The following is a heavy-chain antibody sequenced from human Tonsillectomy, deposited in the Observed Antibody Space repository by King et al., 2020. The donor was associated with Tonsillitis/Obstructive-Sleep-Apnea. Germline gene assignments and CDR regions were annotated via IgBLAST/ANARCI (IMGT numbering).Heavy chain of an antibody. CDR2: ISSSGSTI. CDR1: GFTFSNYE. Sequence: VQLVESGGGLVQPGGSLRLSCAASGFTFSNYEMNWVRQAPGKGREWGSYISSSGSTIYYADSVKGRFTISRDNAKNSLYLQMNSLRAEDTAVYYCASGLIRGVIITAVFDCWGQGTLVTVSS. CDR3: ASGLIRGVIITAVFDC. J-gene: IGHJ4*02. D-gene: IGHD3-10*01. V-gene: IGHV3-48*03.